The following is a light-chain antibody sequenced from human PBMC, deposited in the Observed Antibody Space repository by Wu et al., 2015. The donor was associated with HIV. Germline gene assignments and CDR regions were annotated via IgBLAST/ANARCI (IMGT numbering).Light chain of an antibody. CDR1: QSIRPA. J-gene: IGKJ2*03. CDR2: ML. CDR3: QQRRNWPPMYS. Sequence: TLSCRASQSIRPALSLVRTETWPGSQARHRMMLQQGRLASQPGSSGSGSGTDFTLTISSLEPEDFAIYYCQQRRNWPPMYSFGQGTKLEIK. V-gene: IGKV3-11*01.